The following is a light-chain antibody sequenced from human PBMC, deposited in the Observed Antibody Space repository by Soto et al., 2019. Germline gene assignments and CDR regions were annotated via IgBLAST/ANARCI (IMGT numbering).Light chain of an antibody. V-gene: IGLV2-8*01. CDR3: SSYAGSNQLI. CDR1: SSDVGGYNY. CDR2: EVS. J-gene: IGLJ2*01. Sequence: QSVLTQPPSASGSPGQSVTISCTGTSSDVGGYNYVSWYQQLPGKAPKLMIYEVSERPSGVPDRFSGSKSGNTASLTVSGLQAEDEADYYCSSYAGSNQLIFGGGTKLTVL.